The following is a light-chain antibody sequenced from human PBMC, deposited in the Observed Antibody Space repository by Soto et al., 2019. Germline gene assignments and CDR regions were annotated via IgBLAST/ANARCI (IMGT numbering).Light chain of an antibody. CDR3: QQSYSTPPA. J-gene: IGKJ2*01. CDR2: AAS. CDR1: QSISSS. V-gene: IGKV1-39*01. Sequence: DIQMPQSPSSLSASVGDRVTITCRASQSISSSLNWYQQKPGKAPKILIYAASILQSGPPSRFSGSGSGTDFTLTISSLHPEDFATYYGQQSYSTPPACGQGT.